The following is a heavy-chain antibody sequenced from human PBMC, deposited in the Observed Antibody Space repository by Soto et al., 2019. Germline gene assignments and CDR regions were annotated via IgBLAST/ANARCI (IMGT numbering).Heavy chain of an antibody. CDR2: IYYSGST. V-gene: IGHV4-30-4*01. CDR3: AREGLYYYFWSGYYSPRLNWFDP. D-gene: IGHD3-3*01. J-gene: IGHJ5*02. CDR1: GGSISSGDYY. Sequence: PSETLSLTCTVSGGSISSGDYYWSWIRQPPGKGLEWIGYIYYSGSTYYNPSLKSRVTISVDTSKNQFSLKLSSVTAADTAVYYCAREGLYYYFWSGYYSPRLNWFDPWGQGTLVTVSS.